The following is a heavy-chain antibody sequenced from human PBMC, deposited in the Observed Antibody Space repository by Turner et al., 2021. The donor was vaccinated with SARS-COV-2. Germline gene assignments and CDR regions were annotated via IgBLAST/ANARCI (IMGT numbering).Heavy chain of an antibody. CDR1: GRSVTRSHSY. V-gene: IGHV4-39*02. CDR3: AGYLLRLGELSSLGAFDI. D-gene: IGHD3-16*02. Sequence: QLKLQVSGPGLVARWETLSLTCSVSGRSVTRSHSYWGWIRQSPEKGLEWIATVSSSGRTYDNPSLKTRVTISLDTPKNHFSLKLTSVTAADSAVYYCAGYLLRLGELSSLGAFDIWGQGTMVTMSS. CDR2: VSSSGRT. J-gene: IGHJ3*02.